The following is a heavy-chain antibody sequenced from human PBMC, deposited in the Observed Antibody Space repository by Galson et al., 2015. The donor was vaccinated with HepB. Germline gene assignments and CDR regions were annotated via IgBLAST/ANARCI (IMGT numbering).Heavy chain of an antibody. D-gene: IGHD6-13*01. CDR1: GYTFTGYY. V-gene: IGHV1-2*02. J-gene: IGHJ4*02. CDR2: INPNSGGT. CDR3: ARVSSSSWYLFDY. Sequence: SVKVSCKASGYTFTGYYIHWVRQAPGQGLEWMGWINPNSGGTNYAQKFQGRVTMTRDTSISTAYMELSRLRSDDTAVYYCARVSSSSWYLFDYWGQGTLVTVSS.